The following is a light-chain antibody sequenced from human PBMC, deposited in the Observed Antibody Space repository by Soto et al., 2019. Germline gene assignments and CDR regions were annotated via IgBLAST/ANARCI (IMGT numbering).Light chain of an antibody. V-gene: IGKV3-15*01. CDR3: QQYHDWPPRT. CDR1: QSVTSN. J-gene: IGKJ1*01. CDR2: GAS. Sequence: EIVMTQSPATLSLFPGERVTLSCRASQSVTSNLAWYQQRPGQAPRLLIYGASTRAPGIPARFSGSGSGTEFTLTIGSLQSEDLAVYYCQQYHDWPPRTFGPGTKVDIK.